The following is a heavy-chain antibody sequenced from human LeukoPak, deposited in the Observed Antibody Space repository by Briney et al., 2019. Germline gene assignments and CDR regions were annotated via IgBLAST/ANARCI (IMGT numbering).Heavy chain of an antibody. V-gene: IGHV3-23*01. Sequence: GGSLRLSCAASGFTFSSYAMSWVRQAPGKGLEWVSAISGSGGSTYCADSVKGRFTISRDNSKNTLYLQMNSLRAEDTAVYYCAKIRGFGCGTTSCRFFDSWGQGTLVTVSS. D-gene: IGHD2-2*01. CDR2: ISGSGGST. CDR3: AKIRGFGCGTTSCRFFDS. J-gene: IGHJ4*02. CDR1: GFTFSSYA.